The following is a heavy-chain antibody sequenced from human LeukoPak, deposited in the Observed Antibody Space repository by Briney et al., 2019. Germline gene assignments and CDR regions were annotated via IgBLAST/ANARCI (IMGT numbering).Heavy chain of an antibody. CDR3: ANVPRSTVSY. Sequence: GGSLRLSCAASGFSFTTNWMHWVRQTPGKRLEWVAELNEDGTVKYYMDSVKGRFTISRDNAKNSLYLQMNRLRAEDTGVYFCANVPRSTVSYWGRGTLVTVSS. CDR2: LNEDGTVK. V-gene: IGHV3-7*01. D-gene: IGHD1-14*01. J-gene: IGHJ4*02. CDR1: GFSFTTNW.